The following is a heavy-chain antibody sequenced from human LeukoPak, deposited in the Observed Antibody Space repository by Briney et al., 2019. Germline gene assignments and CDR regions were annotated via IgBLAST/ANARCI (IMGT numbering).Heavy chain of an antibody. D-gene: IGHD1-26*01. Sequence: SETLSLTCTVSGGSISSYYWSWIRQPPGKGLEWIGYIYYSGSTNYNPSLKSRVTISVDTSKNQFSLKLSSVTAADTAVYYCASTLSGSYWGELPFDYWGQGTLVTVSS. J-gene: IGHJ4*02. V-gene: IGHV4-59*01. CDR2: IYYSGST. CDR3: ASTLSGSYWGELPFDY. CDR1: GGSISSYY.